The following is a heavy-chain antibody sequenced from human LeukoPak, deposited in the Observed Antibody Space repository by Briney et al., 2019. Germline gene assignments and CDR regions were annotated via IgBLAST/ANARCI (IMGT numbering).Heavy chain of an antibody. CDR2: INPNSGGT. CDR3: ARASRAAARFNWFDP. V-gene: IGHV1-2*02. Sequence: GASVKVSCKASGYTFTGYYMHWVRQAPGQGLEWMGWINPNSGGTNYAQKFQGRVTMTRDTSISTAYMELSRLRSDDTAVYYCARASRAAARFNWFDPWGQGTLVTVSS. CDR1: GYTFTGYY. D-gene: IGHD2-2*01. J-gene: IGHJ5*02.